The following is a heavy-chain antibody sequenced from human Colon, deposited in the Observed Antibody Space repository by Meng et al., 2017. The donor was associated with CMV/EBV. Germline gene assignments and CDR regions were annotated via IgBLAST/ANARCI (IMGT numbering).Heavy chain of an antibody. V-gene: IGHV3-48*03. CDR3: ALIVVATSTSYPTWFDP. CDR1: GFIFSVLE. Sequence: GGSLRLSCAASGFIFSVLEMNWVRQAPGKGLEWVSSISGSGATIHYADSVKGRFTISRDNAKNSLYLQMNSLRAEDSAVYYCALIVVATSTSYPTWFDPWGQGTLVTVSS. D-gene: IGHD3-22*01. J-gene: IGHJ5*02. CDR2: ISGSGATI.